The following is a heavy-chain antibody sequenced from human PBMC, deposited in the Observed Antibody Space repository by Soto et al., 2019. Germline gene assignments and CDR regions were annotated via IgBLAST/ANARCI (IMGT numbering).Heavy chain of an antibody. CDR3: AKDPPTTGTTFDY. CDR1: GFTFSSFA. V-gene: IGHV3-23*01. CDR2: INKSGGIT. Sequence: GGSLRLSCAASGFTFSSFAMSWVRQAPGKGLEWVSTINKSGGITYYADSVKGRFTISRDNSKNMLFLQINGLRAEDTAVYYCAKDPPTTGTTFDYWGRGTLVTLSS. J-gene: IGHJ4*01. D-gene: IGHD1-1*01.